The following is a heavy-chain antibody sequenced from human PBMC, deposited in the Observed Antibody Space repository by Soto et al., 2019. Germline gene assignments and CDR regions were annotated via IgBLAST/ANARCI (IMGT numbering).Heavy chain of an antibody. CDR3: TRGDLYSPSGSHTPDFDY. CDR1: GFTFNRYA. CDR2: ILSDGSKK. V-gene: IGHV3-30-3*01. D-gene: IGHD3-3*01. J-gene: IGHJ4*02. Sequence: QVQLVESGGDVVQPGRSLRLSCTASGFTFNRYAIHWVRQARAKGLEWVAVILSDGSKKYYADSVKGRFTLSRDNSKNNLYVQMNTLRLADTAVYYCTRGDLYSPSGSHTPDFDYWGQGTLVTVSS.